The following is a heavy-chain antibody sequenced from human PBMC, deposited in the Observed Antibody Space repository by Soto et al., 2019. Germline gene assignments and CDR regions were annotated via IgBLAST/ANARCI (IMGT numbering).Heavy chain of an antibody. Sequence: ASVKVSCKASGYTFTSYGISWVRQAPGQGLEWMGWISAYNGNTNYAQKLQGRVTMTTDTSTSTAYMELRSLRSDDTAVYYCARDCSSNSCHDAFDIWGQGTMVTVS. V-gene: IGHV1-18*04. J-gene: IGHJ3*02. CDR2: ISAYNGNT. CDR1: GYTFTSYG. CDR3: ARDCSSNSCHDAFDI. D-gene: IGHD2-2*01.